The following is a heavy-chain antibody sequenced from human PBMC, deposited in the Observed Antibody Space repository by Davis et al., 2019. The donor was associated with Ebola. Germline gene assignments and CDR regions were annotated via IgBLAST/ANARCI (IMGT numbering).Heavy chain of an antibody. CDR3: ARDTLYSSSCDY. CDR2: INAGNGNT. CDR1: GYTFTSYA. Sequence: ASVKVSCKASGYTFTSYAMHWVRQAPGQRLEWMGWINAGNGNTKYSQKFQGRVTITRDTSASTAYMELSSLRSEDTAVYYCARDTLYSSSCDYWGQGTVVTVSS. V-gene: IGHV1-3*01. D-gene: IGHD6-13*01. J-gene: IGHJ4*02.